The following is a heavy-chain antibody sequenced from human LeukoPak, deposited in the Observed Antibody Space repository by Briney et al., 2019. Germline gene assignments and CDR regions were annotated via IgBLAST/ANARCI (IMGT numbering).Heavy chain of an antibody. CDR3: ARPATIVGARGYAFDI. CDR2: IYYSGST. V-gene: IGHV4-39*01. D-gene: IGHD1-26*01. Sequence: PSETLSLTCTVSGGSISSSSYYWGWIRQPPGKGLEWIGSIYYSGSTYYNPSLKSRVTISVDTSKNQFSLKLSSVTAADTAVYYCARPATIVGARGYAFDIWGQGTMVTVSS. J-gene: IGHJ3*02. CDR1: GGSISSSSYY.